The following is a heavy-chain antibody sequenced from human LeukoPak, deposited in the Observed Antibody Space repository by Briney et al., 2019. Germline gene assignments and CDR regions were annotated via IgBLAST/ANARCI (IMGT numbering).Heavy chain of an antibody. V-gene: IGHV4-59*01. CDR1: GGSISSYY. D-gene: IGHD4-17*01. Sequence: SETPSLTCTVSGGSISSYYWSWIRQPPGKGLEWIGYIYYSGSTNYNPSLKSRVTISVDTSKNQFSLKLSSVTAADTAVYYCARGSGDYVFWFDPWGQGTLVTVSS. J-gene: IGHJ5*02. CDR2: IYYSGST. CDR3: ARGSGDYVFWFDP.